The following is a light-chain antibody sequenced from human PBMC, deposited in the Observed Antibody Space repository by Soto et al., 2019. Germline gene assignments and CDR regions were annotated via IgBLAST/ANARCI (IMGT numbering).Light chain of an antibody. V-gene: IGLV4-69*01. CDR3: QTWGTGIQV. CDR2: LNSDGSH. J-gene: IGLJ2*01. CDR1: SGHSSYA. Sequence: QSVLTQSPSASXSLGXSXKLTCTLSSGHSSYAIAWHQQQPEKGPRYLMKLNSDGSHSKGDGIPDRFSGSSSGAERYLTISSLQSEDEADYYCQTWGTGIQVFGGGTKLTVL.